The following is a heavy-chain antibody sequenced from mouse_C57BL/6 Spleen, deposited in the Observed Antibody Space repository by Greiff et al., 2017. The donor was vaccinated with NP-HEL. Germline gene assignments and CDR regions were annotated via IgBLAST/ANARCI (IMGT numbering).Heavy chain of an antibody. CDR1: GYTFTSYW. J-gene: IGHJ3*01. CDR2: IDPSDSYT. V-gene: IGHV1-50*01. D-gene: IGHD2-2*01. CDR3: ARSADYGYDVWFAY. Sequence: QVQLQQSGAELVKPGASVKLSCKASGYTFTSYWMQWVKQRPGQGLEWIGEIDPSDSYTNYNQKFKGKATLTVDTSSSTAYMQLSSLTSEDSAVYYCARSADYGYDVWFAYWGQGTLVTVSA.